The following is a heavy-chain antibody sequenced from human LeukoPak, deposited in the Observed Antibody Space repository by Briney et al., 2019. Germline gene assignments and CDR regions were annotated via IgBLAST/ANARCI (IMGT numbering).Heavy chain of an antibody. CDR2: IKQDGSEK. J-gene: IGHJ3*01. CDR3: ARDYLLIHYDSSGYYRDAFDL. Sequence: GGSLRLSCAASGFTFSSYWMSWVRQAPGKGLERVANIKQDGSEKYYVDSVKGRFTISRDNAKNSLYLQMNSLRAEDTAVYYCARDYLLIHYDSSGYYRDAFDLWGQGTMVTVSS. V-gene: IGHV3-7*01. D-gene: IGHD3-22*01. CDR1: GFTFSSYW.